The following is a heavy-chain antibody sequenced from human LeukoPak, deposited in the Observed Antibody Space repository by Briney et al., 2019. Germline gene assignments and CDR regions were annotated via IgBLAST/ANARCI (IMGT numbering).Heavy chain of an antibody. V-gene: IGHV4-34*01. CDR3: ARRYYDSSGYYPFDY. D-gene: IGHD3-22*01. Sequence: SETLSLTCAVYGGSFSGYYWSWIRQPPGKGLEWIGEINHSGSTNYNPSLKSRVTISVDTSKNQFSLKLSSVTAADTAVYYCARRYYDSSGYYPFDYWGQGTLATVSS. CDR2: INHSGST. J-gene: IGHJ4*02. CDR1: GGSFSGYY.